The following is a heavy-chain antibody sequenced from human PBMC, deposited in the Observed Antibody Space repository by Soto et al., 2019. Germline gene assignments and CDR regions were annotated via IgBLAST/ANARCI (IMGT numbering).Heavy chain of an antibody. V-gene: IGHV4-31*03. J-gene: IGHJ4*02. CDR2: IYYSGST. CDR3: ATLALQLWSLDY. D-gene: IGHD5-18*01. Sequence: QVQLQESGPGLVKPSQTLSLTCTVSGGSISSGGYYWSWIRQHPGKGLEWIGYIYYSGSTYYNPSLKSRVTISVDTSKNQLSLKLSSVPAADTAVYYCATLALQLWSLDYWGQGTLVTVSS. CDR1: GGSISSGGYY.